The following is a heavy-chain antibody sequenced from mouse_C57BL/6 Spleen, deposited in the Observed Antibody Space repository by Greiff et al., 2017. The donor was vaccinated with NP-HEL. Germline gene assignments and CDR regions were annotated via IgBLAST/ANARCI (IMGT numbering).Heavy chain of an antibody. CDR1: GYTFTSYW. CDR3: ARSAGLLPHWYFDV. CDR2: IDPSDSYT. Sequence: VQLQQPGAELVRPGTSVKLSCKASGYTFTSYWMHWVKQRPGQGLEWIGVIDPSDSYTNYNQKFKGKATLTVDTSSSTAYMQLSSLTSEDSAVYYCARSAGLLPHWYFDVWGTGTTVTVSS. D-gene: IGHD2-3*01. J-gene: IGHJ1*03. V-gene: IGHV1-59*01.